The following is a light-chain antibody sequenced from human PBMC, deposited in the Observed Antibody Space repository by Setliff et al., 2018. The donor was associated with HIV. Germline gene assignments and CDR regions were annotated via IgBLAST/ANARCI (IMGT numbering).Light chain of an antibody. CDR1: GRDIGGYNY. J-gene: IGLJ1*01. CDR2: GVT. V-gene: IGLV2-14*03. Sequence: QSALTQPASVSGSPGQLITISCIGTGRDIGGYNYVSWYQQHPGKAPKLIIYGVTKRSSGVSNRFSGSKAGTTASLTISGLQAEDEADYYCSSYTSTSAYVFGTGTKVTVL. CDR3: SSYTSTSAYV.